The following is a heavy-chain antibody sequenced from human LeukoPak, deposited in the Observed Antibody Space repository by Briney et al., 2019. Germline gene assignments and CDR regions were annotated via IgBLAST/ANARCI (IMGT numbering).Heavy chain of an antibody. V-gene: IGHV1-8*01. Sequence: ASVKVSCKASGFAFNIYDINWVRQATGQGLEWMGWMNPDSGNTGFAQKFQGRVTMTRNTSITTAHMELSSLRSEDTAVYYCAVHLPGDYLDRWGRGTLVSVSS. CDR2: MNPDSGNT. J-gene: IGHJ4*02. CDR3: AVHLPGDYLDR. CDR1: GFAFNIYD.